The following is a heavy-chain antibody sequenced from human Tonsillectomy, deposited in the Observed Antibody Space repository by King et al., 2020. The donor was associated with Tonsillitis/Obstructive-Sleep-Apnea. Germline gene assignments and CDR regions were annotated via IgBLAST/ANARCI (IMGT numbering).Heavy chain of an antibody. CDR2: IYSGDRT. J-gene: IGHJ4*02. Sequence: VQLVESGGGLVQPGGSLRLSCAASGFIVSSNYMSWVRQAPGKGLEWVSLIYSGDRTYNADPLKGRFTISRDNSKNTLYLQMNSLRAEDTAVYYCARDIPAVFDYWGQGTLVTVSS. CDR3: ARDIPAVFDY. CDR1: GFIVSSNY. V-gene: IGHV3-66*01.